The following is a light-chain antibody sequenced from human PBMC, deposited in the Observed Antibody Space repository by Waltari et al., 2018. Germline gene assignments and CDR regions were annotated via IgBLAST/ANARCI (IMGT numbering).Light chain of an antibody. CDR1: QSLVHSNGNTY. V-gene: IGKV2-30*02. Sequence: DVVMTQSPLSLPITTGQPASISCRSSQSLVHSNGNTYLSWYQQKPGQPPRRLIYEVSNQDSGVPDRFSGSGAGTDFTLKISRVEAEDVGVYYCGQGTHLPYSFGQGTKVEIK. J-gene: IGKJ2*03. CDR2: EVS. CDR3: GQGTHLPYS.